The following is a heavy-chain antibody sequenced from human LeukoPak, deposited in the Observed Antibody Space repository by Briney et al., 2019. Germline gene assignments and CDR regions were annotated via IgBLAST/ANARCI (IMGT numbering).Heavy chain of an antibody. CDR1: GFTVSSNY. CDR3: ARVSIWFGEADY. D-gene: IGHD3-10*01. V-gene: IGHV3-53*01. Sequence: GGSLRLSCAASGFTVSSNYMSWVRQAPGKGLEWVSVIYSGGSTYYADSVKGRFTISRDNAKNSLYLQMNSLRAEDTAVYYCARVSIWFGEADYWGQGTLVTVSS. J-gene: IGHJ4*02. CDR2: IYSGGST.